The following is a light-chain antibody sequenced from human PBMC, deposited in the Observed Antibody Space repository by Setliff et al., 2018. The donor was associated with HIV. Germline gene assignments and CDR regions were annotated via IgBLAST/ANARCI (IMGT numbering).Light chain of an antibody. CDR2: DVN. Sequence: QSALTQPASVSGSPGQSITISCTGTNNDIGTYNFVSWYQQYPGKAPKLMIFDVNKRPSGVSHRFSGSKSGNTASLTISGLLAEDEADYYCCSYTTSLTDVFGTGTKVTVL. CDR3: CSYTTSLTDV. V-gene: IGLV2-14*01. J-gene: IGLJ1*01. CDR1: NNDIGTYNF.